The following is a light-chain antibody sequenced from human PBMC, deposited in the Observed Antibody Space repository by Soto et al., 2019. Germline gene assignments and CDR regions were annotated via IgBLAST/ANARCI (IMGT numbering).Light chain of an antibody. CDR3: QQSYTTPYT. CDR2: AAS. J-gene: IGKJ2*01. V-gene: IGKV1-39*01. CDR1: HSISTY. Sequence: DIQMTQSASSLSACVGDRVTIICRASHSISTYINWYQQKPGKAPKLLIYAASSLQSGVPSRISGSISGTDFTLTISYLQPEDFATYYCQQSYTTPYTFGQGTKLEIK.